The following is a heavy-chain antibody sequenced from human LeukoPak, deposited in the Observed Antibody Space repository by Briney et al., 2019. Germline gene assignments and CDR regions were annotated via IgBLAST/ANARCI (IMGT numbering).Heavy chain of an antibody. D-gene: IGHD2-2*01. V-gene: IGHV3-21*01. CDR3: ASGGIVVVPAVVD. J-gene: IGHJ4*02. Sequence: PGGSLRLSCAASGFTFSSYNMIWVRQAPGKGLEWVSSISSSSSYIYYADSVKGRFTISRDNAKNSLYLQMNSLRAEDTAVYYCASGGIVVVPAVVDWGQGTLVTVSS. CDR2: ISSSSSYI. CDR1: GFTFSSYN.